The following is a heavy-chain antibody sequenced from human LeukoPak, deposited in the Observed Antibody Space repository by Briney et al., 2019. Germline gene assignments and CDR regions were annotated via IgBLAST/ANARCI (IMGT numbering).Heavy chain of an antibody. J-gene: IGHJ4*02. V-gene: IGHV3-23*01. CDR1: GFTFSSYA. CDR2: VSGTGLTT. CDR3: AKELMGFDY. D-gene: IGHD2-8*01. Sequence: GGSLRLSCAASGFTFSSYAMSWVRQAPGKGLEWVSAVSGTGLTTYYADSVKGRFIVSRDNSKNTAYLQMNSLRGEDAAVYYCAKELMGFDYWGQGTLVTVSS.